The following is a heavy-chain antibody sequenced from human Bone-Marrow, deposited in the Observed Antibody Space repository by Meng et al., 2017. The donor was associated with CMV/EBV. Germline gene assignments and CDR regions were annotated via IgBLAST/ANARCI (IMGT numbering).Heavy chain of an antibody. CDR3: ARDGPKITIFGVVTYGMDV. V-gene: IGHV3-7*01. D-gene: IGHD3-3*01. Sequence: GGSLRLSCAASGFTFSSYWMSWVRQAPGKGLEWVANIKQDGSEKYYVDSVKGRFTISRDNAKNSLYLQMNSLRAEDTAVYYCARDGPKITIFGVVTYGMDVWGQGPMVTVSS. CDR1: GFTFSSYW. CDR2: IKQDGSEK. J-gene: IGHJ6*02.